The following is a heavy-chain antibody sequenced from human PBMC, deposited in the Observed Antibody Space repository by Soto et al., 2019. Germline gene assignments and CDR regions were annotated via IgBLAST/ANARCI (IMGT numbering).Heavy chain of an antibody. V-gene: IGHV4-59*08. CDR3: AKITGTHPYYYYGMDV. CDR2: FHNSGST. J-gene: IGHJ6*02. CDR1: GDSMSGYH. D-gene: IGHD1-20*01. Sequence: SETLSLTCTVSGDSMSGYHWNWIRQPPGKGLQWIGYFHNSGSTTYNSSLKSRVTISIDTSKKQSSLKLTSVTAADTAVYYCAKITGTHPYYYYGMDVWGQGTTVTVSS.